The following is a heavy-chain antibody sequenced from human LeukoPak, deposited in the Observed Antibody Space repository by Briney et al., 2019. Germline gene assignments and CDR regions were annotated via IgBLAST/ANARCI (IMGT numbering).Heavy chain of an antibody. V-gene: IGHV4-4*02. CDR3: AGRRSCTSCYVTFDY. J-gene: IGHJ4*02. Sequence: SETLSLTCAVSGGSISSSNWWSWVRQPPGKGLEWIGEIYHSGSTNYNPSLKSRVTISIDKSKNQFSLKLNSVTAADTAVYYCAGRRSCTSCYVTFDYWGQGTLVTVSP. D-gene: IGHD2-2*01. CDR2: IYHSGST. CDR1: GGSISSSNW.